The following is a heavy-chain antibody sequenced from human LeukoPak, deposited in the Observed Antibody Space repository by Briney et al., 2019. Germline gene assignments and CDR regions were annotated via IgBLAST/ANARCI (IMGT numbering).Heavy chain of an antibody. CDR3: AGGKGYFDY. CDR1: RGSISGYY. Sequence: SETLSLTCTVSRGSISGYYWSWIRQPPGKGLEWIGYIYYSGSTNYNPSLKSRVTISADTSENQSSLKLSTVTAADTAVYYCAGGKGYFDYWGQGTLVTVSS. CDR2: IYYSGST. J-gene: IGHJ4*02. V-gene: IGHV4-59*01.